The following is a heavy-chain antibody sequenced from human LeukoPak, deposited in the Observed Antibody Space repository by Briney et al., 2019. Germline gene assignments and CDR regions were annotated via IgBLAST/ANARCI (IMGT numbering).Heavy chain of an antibody. D-gene: IGHD3-10*01. CDR1: GFIFSSYA. CDR3: AKDLISMVRGSPMDV. J-gene: IGHJ6*02. CDR2: ILGSGGGT. V-gene: IGHV3-23*01. Sequence: PSGGSLSLSCAASGFIFSSYAMSWLRQAPGKGLVWVSDILGSGGGTYYADSVKGRFTISRDNSKNTLSLQMNSARVEDTAVYYCAKDLISMVRGSPMDVWGQGTTVTVSS.